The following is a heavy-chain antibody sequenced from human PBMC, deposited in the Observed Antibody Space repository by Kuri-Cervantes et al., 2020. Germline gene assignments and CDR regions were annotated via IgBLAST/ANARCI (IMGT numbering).Heavy chain of an antibody. Sequence: GGSLRLCCAASGFTFINYAMSWVRQAPGKGLEWVSSISGSGDKTYYADSVKGRFTISRDNSKNTLYLQMNSLRAEDTAVYYCARVFRSYGFDIWGQGTMVTVSS. CDR2: ISGSGDKT. CDR3: ARVFRSYGFDI. J-gene: IGHJ3*02. D-gene: IGHD3-10*01. V-gene: IGHV3-23*01. CDR1: GFTFINYA.